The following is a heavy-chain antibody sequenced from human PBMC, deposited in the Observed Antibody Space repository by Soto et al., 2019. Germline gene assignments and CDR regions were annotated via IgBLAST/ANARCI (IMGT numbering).Heavy chain of an antibody. J-gene: IGHJ5*02. D-gene: IGHD6-13*01. CDR2: VSGSGDST. Sequence: GGSLRLSCAASGFSFSNYAMSWVRQAPGKGLEWVSAVSGSGDSTYYTDSVKGRFTIFRDNSKNTLYLQMNSLGAEDTAVYYCAREGAVVGLGWFDPWGQGTQVTVSS. CDR1: GFSFSNYA. CDR3: AREGAVVGLGWFDP. V-gene: IGHV3-23*01.